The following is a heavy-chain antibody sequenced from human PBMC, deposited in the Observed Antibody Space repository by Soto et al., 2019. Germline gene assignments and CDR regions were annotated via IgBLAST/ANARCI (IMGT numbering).Heavy chain of an antibody. Sequence: GSLRLSYAASGFTFSSYNMNWVRQAPGKGLEWISYISSTTSTTYYADSVKGRFTISRDNSKNTLYLQMNSLRAEDTAVYYCAYSSTPFDYWGQGTLVTVSS. V-gene: IGHV3-48*01. J-gene: IGHJ4*02. CDR1: GFTFSSYN. D-gene: IGHD6-13*01. CDR3: AYSSTPFDY. CDR2: ISSTTSTT.